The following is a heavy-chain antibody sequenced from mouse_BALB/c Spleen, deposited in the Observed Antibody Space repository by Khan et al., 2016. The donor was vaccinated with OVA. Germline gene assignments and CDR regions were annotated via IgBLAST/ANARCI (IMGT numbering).Heavy chain of an antibody. J-gene: IGHJ4*01. V-gene: IGHV1-4*01. CDR2: INPSSGYT. D-gene: IGHD2-14*01. Sequence: QVQLQQSGAELARPGASVKMSCKASGYTFTSYTMHWVKQRPGQGLEWIGYINPSSGYTNYNQKFKDKATLTVEKSSSTAYMQLSSLTSEDSAVDYGSRRTTGYAMDYGGQGTSVTVSS. CDR1: GYTFTSYT. CDR3: SRRTTGYAMDY.